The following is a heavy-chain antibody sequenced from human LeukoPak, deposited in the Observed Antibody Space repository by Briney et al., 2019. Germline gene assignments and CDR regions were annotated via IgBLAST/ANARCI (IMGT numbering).Heavy chain of an antibody. Sequence: SETLSLTCTVSGGSISSYYWSWIRQPPGKGLEWIGYIYYSGSTNYNPTLKSRVTISVDTSKNQFSLKLSSVTAADTAVYCCATLGSGYGLDEDYYYYGMDVWGQGTTVTVSS. V-gene: IGHV4-59*08. D-gene: IGHD5-12*01. J-gene: IGHJ6*02. CDR3: ATLGSGYGLDEDYYYYGMDV. CDR2: IYYSGST. CDR1: GGSISSYY.